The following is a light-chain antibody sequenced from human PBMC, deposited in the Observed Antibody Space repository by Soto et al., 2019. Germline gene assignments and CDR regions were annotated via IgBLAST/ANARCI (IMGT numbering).Light chain of an antibody. J-gene: IGKJ2*01. CDR1: RDITNY. V-gene: IGKV1-17*03. Sequence: DTQMTQSPSAMSASVGDRVTITCRASRDITNYVAWFQQKPGQVPKRLIYAASSLHRGVPSRFSGSGSGTEFTLTISSRQPEDFATYYCLQHNNYAHTFGQGTKLEIK. CDR3: LQHNNYAHT. CDR2: AAS.